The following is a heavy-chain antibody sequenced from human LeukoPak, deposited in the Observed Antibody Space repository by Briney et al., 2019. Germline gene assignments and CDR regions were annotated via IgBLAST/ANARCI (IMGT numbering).Heavy chain of an antibody. V-gene: IGHV3-66*01. D-gene: IGHD3-22*01. CDR1: GFIVSSNY. CDR2: IYSGGTT. CDR3: ARTRTYSYDSSGHYYPTHFDY. Sequence: PGGSLRLSCAASGFIVSSNYMSWVRQAPGKGLEWVSVIYSGGTTYYADSVKGRFTISSDNRKNTLYLQMNSLRAEDTAVYYCARTRTYSYDSSGHYYPTHFDYWGQGTLVTVSS. J-gene: IGHJ4*02.